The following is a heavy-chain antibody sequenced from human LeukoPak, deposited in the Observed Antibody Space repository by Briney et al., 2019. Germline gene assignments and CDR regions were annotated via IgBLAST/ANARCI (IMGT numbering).Heavy chain of an antibody. CDR1: GGTFSSYA. V-gene: IGHV1-69*04. Sequence: SVKVSCKASGGTFSSYAISWVRQAPGQGLEWMGRIIPILGIANYAQKLQGRVTITADKSTSTAYMELSSLRSEDTAVYYCARDLKREGTFDYWGQGTLVTVSS. J-gene: IGHJ4*02. CDR3: ARDLKREGTFDY. D-gene: IGHD1-26*01. CDR2: IIPILGIA.